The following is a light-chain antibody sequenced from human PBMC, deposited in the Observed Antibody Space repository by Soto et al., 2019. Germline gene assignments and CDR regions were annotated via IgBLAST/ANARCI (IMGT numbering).Light chain of an antibody. Sequence: DIHLTHAPSLLSASVGDMVTITCRASQGISSYLAWYQQKPGKAPKLLIYAASTLQSGVPSRFSGSGSGTEFTLTISSLQPEDFATYYCQQLNSYPSFGGGTKVDI. CDR2: AAS. CDR3: QQLNSYPS. J-gene: IGKJ4*01. CDR1: QGISSY. V-gene: IGKV1-9*01.